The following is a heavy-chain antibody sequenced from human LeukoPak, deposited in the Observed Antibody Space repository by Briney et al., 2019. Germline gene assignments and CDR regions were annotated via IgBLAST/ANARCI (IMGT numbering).Heavy chain of an antibody. V-gene: IGHV4-4*09. CDR2: IHTSGST. Sequence: PSETLSLTCTVSGGSISSYYWSWIRQPPGKGLEWIGYIHTSGSTNYNPSLKSRVTISVDTSKSQFSLKLSSVTAADTAVYYCATSDYYYYMDVWGKGTTVTVSS. CDR3: ATSDYYYYMDV. J-gene: IGHJ6*03. CDR1: GGSISSYY.